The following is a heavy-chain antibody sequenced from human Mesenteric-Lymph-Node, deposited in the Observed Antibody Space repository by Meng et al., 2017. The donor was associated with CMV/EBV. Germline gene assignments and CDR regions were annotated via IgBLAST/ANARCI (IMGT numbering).Heavy chain of an antibody. J-gene: IGHJ4*02. V-gene: IGHV3-53*01. D-gene: IGHD6-13*01. CDR1: GLSVSNNY. CDR3: ARLPGYSYTWPIFDY. CDR2: IYTDGSA. Sequence: GESLKISCAASGLSVSNNYMTWVRQAPGKGLEWVSIIYTDGSAYYADSVKGRFTFSRDSSKNTVYLQMDSLRAEDTAVYYCARLPGYSYTWPIFDYWGQGTLVTV.